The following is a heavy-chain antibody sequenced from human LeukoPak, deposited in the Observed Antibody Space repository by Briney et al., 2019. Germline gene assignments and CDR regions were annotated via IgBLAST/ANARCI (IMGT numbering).Heavy chain of an antibody. D-gene: IGHD3-22*01. V-gene: IGHV3-74*01. J-gene: IGHJ1*01. CDR1: GFTFSRYW. CDR3: ATGNYYDSRGYYTFGH. Sequence: GGPLRLSCAASGFTFSRYWMPWVRHAPGKGLVWVSRINGDGSTTSYADSVKGGFTISRDNAKDTLYLQMNSLRAEDTAVYYCATGNYYDSRGYYTFGHWGQGTLVTVSS. CDR2: INGDGSTT.